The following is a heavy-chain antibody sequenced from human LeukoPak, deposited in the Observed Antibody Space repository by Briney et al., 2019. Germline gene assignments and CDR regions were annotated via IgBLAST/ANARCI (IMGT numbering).Heavy chain of an antibody. V-gene: IGHV3-23*01. Sequence: GFLRLSCAASGITFSGFAMSWVRRTAGEGLGWVSGSSGSGDNKLYAAFVKGRITICSDNSKNTLYLEMNSLRAEDPAIYYCAKMKGHPLPKYYMDVWGQGTTVTVSS. D-gene: IGHD1-26*01. CDR2: SSGSGDNK. CDR1: GITFSGFA. CDR3: AKMKGHPLPKYYMDV. J-gene: IGHJ6*01.